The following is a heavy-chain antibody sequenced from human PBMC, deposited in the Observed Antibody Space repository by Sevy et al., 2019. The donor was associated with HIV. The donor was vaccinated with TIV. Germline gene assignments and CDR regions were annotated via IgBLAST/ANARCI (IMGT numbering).Heavy chain of an antibody. CDR2: ISSSSSYI. J-gene: IGHJ3*02. D-gene: IGHD6-6*01. V-gene: IGHV3-21*01. CDR1: GFTFSSHS. CDR3: ARLEYVSTSGAFDI. Sequence: GGSLRLSCAASGFTFSSHSMNWVRQAPGKGLECVSSISSSSSYIYYADSVKGRFTISRDNAKNSLYLQMNSLRAEDTAVYYCARLEYVSTSGAFDIWGQGTMVTVSS.